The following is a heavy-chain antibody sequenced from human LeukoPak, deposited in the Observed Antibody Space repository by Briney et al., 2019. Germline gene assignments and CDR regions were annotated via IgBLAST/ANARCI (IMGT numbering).Heavy chain of an antibody. Sequence: SETLSLTCAVYGGSFSGYYWSWIRQPPGKGLEWIGEINHSGSTNYNPFLKSRVTISVDTSKNQFSLKLSSVTAADTAVYYCARAGRSYSSGLVEYFQHWGQGTLVTVSS. CDR3: ARAGRSYSSGLVEYFQH. CDR2: INHSGST. D-gene: IGHD6-19*01. V-gene: IGHV4-34*01. J-gene: IGHJ1*01. CDR1: GGSFSGYY.